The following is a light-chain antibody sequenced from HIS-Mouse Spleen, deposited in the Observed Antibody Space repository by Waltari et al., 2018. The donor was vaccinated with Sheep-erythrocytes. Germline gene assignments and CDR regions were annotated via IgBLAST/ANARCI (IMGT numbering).Light chain of an antibody. CDR1: QSVLYSSNNKNY. Sequence: DIVMTQSPDSLAVSLGEVATSNCKSSQSVLYSSNNKNYLAWYQQKPGQPPKLLIYWASTRESGVPDRFSGSGSGTDFTLTISSLQAEDVAVYYCQQYYSTPLTFGGGTKVEIK. CDR3: QQYYSTPLT. CDR2: WAS. V-gene: IGKV4-1*01. J-gene: IGKJ4*01.